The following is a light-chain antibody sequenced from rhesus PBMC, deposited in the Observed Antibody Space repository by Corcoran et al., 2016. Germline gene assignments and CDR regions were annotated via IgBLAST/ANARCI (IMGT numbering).Light chain of an antibody. CDR2: RAS. CDR1: QSLSNY. J-gene: IGKJ2*01. V-gene: IGKV1S9*01. Sequence: DIQMTQSPSSLSASVGDRVTITCQASQSLSNYLNWYQQKPGKISKFLIYRASSLQSGIPSRFSGSGSWTYFTLPISSLQPEDFATYYCQQGYSYPYSFGQGPKWRSN. CDR3: QQGYSYPYS.